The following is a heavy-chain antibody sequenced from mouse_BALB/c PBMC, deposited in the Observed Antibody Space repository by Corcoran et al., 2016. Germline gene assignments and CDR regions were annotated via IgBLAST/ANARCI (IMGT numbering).Heavy chain of an antibody. J-gene: IGHJ4*01. CDR3: DYYCNAMDY. Sequence: EVQLKQSGPELVKPGASMKISCKASGYSFTGYTMNWVKQSHGKNLEGIGLINPYNGGTSYNQKFKGKATLTVAKSSSTAYMELLSLTSEDSAVYYCDYYCNAMDYWGQGTSVTVSA. CDR2: INPYNGGT. V-gene: IGHV1-18*01. D-gene: IGHD2-4*01. CDR1: GYSFTGYT.